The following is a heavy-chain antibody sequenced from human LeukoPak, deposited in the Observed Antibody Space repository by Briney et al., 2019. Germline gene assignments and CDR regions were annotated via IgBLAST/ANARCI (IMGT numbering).Heavy chain of an antibody. V-gene: IGHV3-30*03. D-gene: IGHD3-9*01. J-gene: IGHJ6*02. CDR2: ISYDGSNK. CDR1: GFTFSSYG. Sequence: GGSLRLSCAASGFTFSSYGMHWVRQAPGKGLEWVAVISYDGSNKYYADSVKGRFTISRDNAKNSLYLQMNSLRAEDTAVYYCARDRYFDWLFYGMDVWGQGTTVTVSS. CDR3: ARDRYFDWLFYGMDV.